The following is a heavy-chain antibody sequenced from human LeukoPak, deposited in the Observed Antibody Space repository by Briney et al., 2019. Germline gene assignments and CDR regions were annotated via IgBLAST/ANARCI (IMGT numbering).Heavy chain of an antibody. CDR2: IYRDDTT. CDR3: ARAPYGVGYTAERDY. J-gene: IGHJ4*02. Sequence: PGGSLRLSCAASGFPLSSNYMSWVRQAPGKGLEWVSVIYRDDTTYYADSVKGRFTIFRDNSKNTLYLQMNSLRDDDTAVYYCARAPYGVGYTAERDYWGQGTLVTVSS. D-gene: IGHD3-16*02. V-gene: IGHV3-53*01. CDR1: GFPLSSNY.